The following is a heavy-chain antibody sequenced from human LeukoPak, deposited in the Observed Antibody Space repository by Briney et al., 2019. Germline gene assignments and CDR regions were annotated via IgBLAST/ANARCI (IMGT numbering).Heavy chain of an antibody. CDR1: GGTFSSYA. CDR3: ASARVYYDFWSGYYYYYYMDV. Sequence: SVKVSCKASGGTFSSYAISWVRQAPGQGLEWMGGIIPVFGTANYAQKFQGRVTITTDESTSTAYMELSSLRSEDTAVYYCASARVYYDFWSGYYYYYYMDVWGKGTTVTVSS. CDR2: IIPVFGTA. D-gene: IGHD3-3*01. J-gene: IGHJ6*03. V-gene: IGHV1-69*05.